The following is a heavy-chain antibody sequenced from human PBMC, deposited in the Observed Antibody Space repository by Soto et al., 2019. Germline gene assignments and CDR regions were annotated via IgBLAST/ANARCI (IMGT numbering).Heavy chain of an antibody. D-gene: IGHD3-16*02. CDR3: ARAPRYDYVWGSYRYFDY. Sequence: SETLSLTCTVSGGSISSSSYYWGWIRQPPGKGLEWIGSIYYSGSTYYNPSLKSRVTISVDTSKNQFSLKLSSVTAADTAVYYCARAPRYDYVWGSYRYFDYWGQGTLVTVSS. CDR1: GGSISSSSYY. V-gene: IGHV4-39*01. J-gene: IGHJ4*02. CDR2: IYYSGST.